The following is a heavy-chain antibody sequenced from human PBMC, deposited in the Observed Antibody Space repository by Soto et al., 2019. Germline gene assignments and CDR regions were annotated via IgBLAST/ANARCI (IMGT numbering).Heavy chain of an antibody. CDR2: ISTTSSFI. Sequence: EVQLVESGGGLVKPGGSLRLSCAASGFTFSSYSMNWVRQAPGKGLEWVSSISTTSSFIYSADSVKGRFTISRDNAKNSLYRQMNSLRAEDTAVYYCAREGALDVDSVSIFFDYWGQGTLVTVSS. V-gene: IGHV3-21*02. D-gene: IGHD4-17*01. CDR3: AREGALDVDSVSIFFDY. J-gene: IGHJ4*02. CDR1: GFTFSSYS.